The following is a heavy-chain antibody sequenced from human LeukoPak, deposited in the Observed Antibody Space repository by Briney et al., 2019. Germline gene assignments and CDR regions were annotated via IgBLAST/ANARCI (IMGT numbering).Heavy chain of an antibody. CDR1: GFTLSSYE. Sequence: PGGSLRLSCAASGFTLSSYEMNWVRQAPGKGLEWVSYISSSGSTIYYADSVKGRFTISRDNAKNSLYLQMNSLRAEDTAVYYCARRDSSSWYRAPYFDYWGQGTLVTVSS. V-gene: IGHV3-48*03. J-gene: IGHJ4*02. CDR3: ARRDSSSWYRAPYFDY. D-gene: IGHD6-13*01. CDR2: ISSSGSTI.